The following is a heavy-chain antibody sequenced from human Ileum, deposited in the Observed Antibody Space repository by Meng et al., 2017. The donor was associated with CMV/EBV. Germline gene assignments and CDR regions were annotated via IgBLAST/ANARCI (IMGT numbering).Heavy chain of an antibody. CDR1: GFTFSSYA. D-gene: IGHD3-22*01. J-gene: IGHJ4*02. CDR2: IRAGGDST. V-gene: IGHV3-23*01. Sequence: GESLKISCVASGFTFSSYALTWVRQAPGKGLEWVSTIRAGGDSTYYPDSVKGRFTISRDNAKNMLFLQMNSLSVEDTATYYCARDYTYYYDSSGPGGDWGQGTVVTVSS. CDR3: ARDYTYYYDSSGPGGD.